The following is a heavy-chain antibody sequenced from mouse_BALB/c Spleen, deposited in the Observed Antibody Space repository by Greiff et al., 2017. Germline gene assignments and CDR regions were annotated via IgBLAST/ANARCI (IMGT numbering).Heavy chain of an antibody. CDR3: ARDGNLYAMDY. CDR1: GFNIKDTY. CDR2: IDPANGNT. J-gene: IGHJ4*01. D-gene: IGHD1-1*01. Sequence: EVKLQESGAELVKPGASVKLSCTASGFNIKDTYMHWVKQRPEQGLEWIGRIDPANGNTKYDPKFQGKATITADTSSNTAYLQLSSLTSEDTAVYYCARDGNLYAMDYWGQGTSVTVSS. V-gene: IGHV14-3*02.